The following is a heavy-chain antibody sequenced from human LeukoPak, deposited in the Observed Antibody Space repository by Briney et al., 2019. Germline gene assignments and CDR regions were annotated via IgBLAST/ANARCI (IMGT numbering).Heavy chain of an antibody. CDR1: GGTFSSYA. J-gene: IGHJ4*02. CDR3: ARDYSGSYYDY. D-gene: IGHD1-26*01. Sequence: GASVKVSCKASGGTFSSYAISWVRQAPGQGLEWMGRITPILGIANYAQKFQGRVTITADKSTSTAYMELSSLRSEDTAVYYCARDYSGSYYDYWGQGTLVTVSS. V-gene: IGHV1-69*04. CDR2: ITPILGIA.